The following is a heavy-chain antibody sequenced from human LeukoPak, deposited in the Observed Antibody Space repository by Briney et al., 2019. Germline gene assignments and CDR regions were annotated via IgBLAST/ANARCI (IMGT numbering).Heavy chain of an antibody. CDR3: AKPQRHSNYEFDY. V-gene: IGHV3-23*01. D-gene: IGHD4-11*01. CDR1: GFTFSSYA. CDR2: ISGSGGST. J-gene: IGHJ4*02. Sequence: QTGGSLRLSCAASGFTFSSYAMSWVRQAPGKGLEWVSAISGSGGSTYYADSVKGRFTISRDNSKNTMDLQMNSLRAEDSALYYCAKPQRHSNYEFDYWGKGTLVTVSS.